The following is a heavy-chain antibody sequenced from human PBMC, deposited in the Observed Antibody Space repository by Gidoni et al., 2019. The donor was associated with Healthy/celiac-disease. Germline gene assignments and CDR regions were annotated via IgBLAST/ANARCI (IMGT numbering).Heavy chain of an antibody. J-gene: IGHJ6*02. Sequence: QVQPVQSGAEVKKPGSSVKVSCKASGGTVSSYAISWVRQAPGQGLEWMGGIIPIFGTANYAQKFQGRVTITADKSTSTAYMELSSLRSEDTAVYYCARGVEAYCGGDCYYYYGMDVWGQGTTVTVSS. D-gene: IGHD2-21*02. CDR3: ARGVEAYCGGDCYYYYGMDV. CDR2: IIPIFGTA. V-gene: IGHV1-69*06. CDR1: GGTVSSYA.